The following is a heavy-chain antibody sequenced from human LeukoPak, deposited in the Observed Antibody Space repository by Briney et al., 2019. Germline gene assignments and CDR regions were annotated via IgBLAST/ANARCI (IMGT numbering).Heavy chain of an antibody. D-gene: IGHD3-10*01. J-gene: IGHJ5*02. CDR1: GGSISSGGYY. V-gene: IGHV4-31*01. Sequence: SQTLSLTCTVSGGSISSGGYYWSWIRQHPGKGLEWIGYIYYSGSTYYNPSLKSQVTISVDTSKNQFSLKLSSVTAADTAVYYCARDAYGSGSYYYNWFDPWGQGTLVTVSS. CDR2: IYYSGST. CDR3: ARDAYGSGSYYYNWFDP.